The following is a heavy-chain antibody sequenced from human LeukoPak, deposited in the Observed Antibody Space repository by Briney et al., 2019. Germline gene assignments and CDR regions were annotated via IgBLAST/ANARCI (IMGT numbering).Heavy chain of an antibody. J-gene: IGHJ4*02. CDR3: TSEGLGELSLDY. Sequence: PGGSLRLSCAASGFTFSSYSMNWVRQAPGKGLEWVSSISSSSSYIYYADSVKGRFTISRDNSKNTLYLQMNSLRAEDTAVYYCTSEGLGELSLDYWGQGTLVTVSS. CDR1: GFTFSSYS. V-gene: IGHV3-21*04. CDR2: ISSSSSYI. D-gene: IGHD3-16*02.